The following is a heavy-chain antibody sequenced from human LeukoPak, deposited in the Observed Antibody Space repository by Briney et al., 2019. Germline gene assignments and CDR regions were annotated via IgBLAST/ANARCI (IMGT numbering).Heavy chain of an antibody. CDR1: GFTFSGYA. J-gene: IGHJ6*03. Sequence: GGSLRLSCAASGFTFSGYAMGWVRQAPGKGLEWVSAISGSGGSTYYADSVKGRFTISRDNSKNTLYLQMNSLRAEDTAVYYCAKGTHYYYYYMDVWGKGTTVTVSS. CDR3: AKGTHYYYYYMDV. V-gene: IGHV3-23*01. CDR2: ISGSGGST.